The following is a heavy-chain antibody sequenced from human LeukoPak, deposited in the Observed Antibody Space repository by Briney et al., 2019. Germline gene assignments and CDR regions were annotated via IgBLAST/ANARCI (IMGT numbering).Heavy chain of an antibody. D-gene: IGHD2/OR15-2a*01. CDR2: IDARSGIT. CDR1: GFTFTIFG. J-gene: IGHJ4*02. CDR3: AREEDNADEYLREDY. Sequence: GGSLRLSCAASGFTFTIFGLNWVRQAPGKGPEWVSYIDARSGITYYADSVQGRFTISRDNAKESVFLQMNSLRAEDTAVYYCAREEDNADEYLREDYWGQGTLVTVSS. V-gene: IGHV3-48*01.